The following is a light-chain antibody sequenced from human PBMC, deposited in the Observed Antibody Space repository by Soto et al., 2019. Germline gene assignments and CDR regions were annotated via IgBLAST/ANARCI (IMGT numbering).Light chain of an antibody. J-gene: IGKJ1*01. V-gene: IGKV1-5*01. Sequence: DIQMSQSPSTLSASVGDIATITCRASESISTWLAWYQQKPGKAPKLLIYGASSMESGVPSRFSGSGSGTEFTLTISSLQPDDFATYYCQQYNSYWTFGQGTKVDI. CDR3: QQYNSYWT. CDR2: GAS. CDR1: ESISTW.